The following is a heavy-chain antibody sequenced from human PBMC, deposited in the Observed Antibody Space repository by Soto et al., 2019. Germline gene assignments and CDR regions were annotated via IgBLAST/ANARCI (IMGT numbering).Heavy chain of an antibody. CDR2: IWYDGSNK. D-gene: IGHD2-2*01. J-gene: IGHJ4*02. Sequence: VAVIWYDGSNKYYADSVKGRFTISRDNSKNTLYLQMNSLRAEDTAVYYCARENCSSTSCSETFDYWGQGTLVTVSS. CDR3: ARENCSSTSCSETFDY. V-gene: IGHV3-33*01.